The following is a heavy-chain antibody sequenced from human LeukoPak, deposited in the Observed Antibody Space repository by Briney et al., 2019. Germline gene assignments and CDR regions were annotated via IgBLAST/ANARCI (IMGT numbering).Heavy chain of an antibody. CDR1: GFTFSSYA. J-gene: IGHJ3*02. Sequence: GGSLRLSCAASGFTFSSYAMHWVRQAPGKGLEWVAVISYDGSNKYYADSVKGRFTIPRDNSKNTLYLQMNSLRAEDTAVYYCVGVRFLKWLGDAFDIWGQGTMVTVSS. CDR3: VGVRFLKWLGDAFDI. V-gene: IGHV3-30-3*01. CDR2: ISYDGSNK. D-gene: IGHD3-3*01.